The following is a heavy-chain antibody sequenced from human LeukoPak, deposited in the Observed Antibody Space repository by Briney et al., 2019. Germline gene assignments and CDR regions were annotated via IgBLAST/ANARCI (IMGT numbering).Heavy chain of an antibody. CDR1: GYSISSGFY. Sequence: PSETLSLTCGVSGYSISSGFYWGWIRQPPGKGLEWIGSMYHSGSNYYNRSLKSRVTISADTSNNHLSLKLSSVTAADTAVYYCVRHPDPYYDIFLVWGKGTTVTVSS. CDR2: MYHSGSN. CDR3: VRHPDPYYDIFLV. J-gene: IGHJ6*04. V-gene: IGHV4-38-2*01. D-gene: IGHD3-9*01.